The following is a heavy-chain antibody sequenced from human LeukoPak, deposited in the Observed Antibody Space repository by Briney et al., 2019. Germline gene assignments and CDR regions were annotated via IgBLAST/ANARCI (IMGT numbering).Heavy chain of an antibody. CDR3: ARVRQNSYGYYYYGMDV. V-gene: IGHV1-18*01. Sequence: ASVKVSCKALGYTFTIDGISWVRQAPGQGLEWMGWISARNGNIKYTQKLQGRVTITTDTSTSTAHMELRSLRSDDTAVYYCARVRQNSYGYYYYGMDVWGQGTTVTVSS. CDR1: GYTFTIDG. CDR2: ISARNGNI. D-gene: IGHD5-18*01. J-gene: IGHJ6*02.